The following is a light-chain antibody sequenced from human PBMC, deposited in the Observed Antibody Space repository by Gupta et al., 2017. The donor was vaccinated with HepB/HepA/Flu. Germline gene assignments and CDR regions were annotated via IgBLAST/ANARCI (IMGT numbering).Light chain of an antibody. V-gene: IGLV1-40*01. J-gene: IGLJ2*01. CDR1: GSNIGAGYD. Sequence: QSVLPKPPSVSGAPGPRVTISCTGCGSNIGAGYDVHWYPQLPGTAPKLLIYGNSNRPSGVPDRFSGSKSGTSASLAITGLQAEDEADYYCQSYDSSLSGFVVFGGGTKLTVL. CDR3: QSYDSSLSGFVV. CDR2: GNS.